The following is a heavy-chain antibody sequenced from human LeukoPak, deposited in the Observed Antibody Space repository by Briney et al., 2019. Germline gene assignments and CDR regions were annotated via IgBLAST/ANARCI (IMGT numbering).Heavy chain of an antibody. CDR1: GFTFSSYA. CDR3: AQLTVYPRDY. D-gene: IGHD1-14*01. J-gene: IGHJ4*02. CDR2: INSNGGST. V-gene: IGHV3-23*01. Sequence: GGSLRLSCTASGFTFSSYAMGWVRLAPVKGMEWVSAINSNGGSTYYADSVKGRFTISRDNSKNTLYLQMHSLRAGDTAVYYCAQLTVYPRDYWGQGTMVTVSS.